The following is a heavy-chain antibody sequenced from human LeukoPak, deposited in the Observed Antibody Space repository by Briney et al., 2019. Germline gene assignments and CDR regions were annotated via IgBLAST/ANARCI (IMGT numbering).Heavy chain of an antibody. CDR1: GFAFNGYS. Sequence: GGSLRLSCAASGFAFNGYSMNWVRQAPGKGLEWISYISSSSSTIYYADSMRGRVTTSRDNAKNSLYLQMNSLRAEDTAVYYCARDLSPSRGPVDYWGQGTLVTVSS. CDR2: ISSSSSTI. D-gene: IGHD2/OR15-2a*01. V-gene: IGHV3-48*04. CDR3: ARDLSPSRGPVDY. J-gene: IGHJ4*02.